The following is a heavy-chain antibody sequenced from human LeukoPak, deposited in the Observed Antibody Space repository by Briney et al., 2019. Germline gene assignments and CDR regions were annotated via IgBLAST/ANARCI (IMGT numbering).Heavy chain of an antibody. CDR2: ISYDGSNK. V-gene: IGHV3-30*03. D-gene: IGHD3-22*01. CDR1: GFTFSSYG. J-gene: IGHJ3*02. Sequence: PGGSLRLSCAASGFTFSSYGMHWVRQAPGKGLEWVAVISYDGSNKYYADSVKGRFTISRDNSKNTLYLQMNSLRAEDTAVYYCARDPAGVYYYDSSAKSAFDIWGQGTMVTASS. CDR3: ARDPAGVYYYDSSAKSAFDI.